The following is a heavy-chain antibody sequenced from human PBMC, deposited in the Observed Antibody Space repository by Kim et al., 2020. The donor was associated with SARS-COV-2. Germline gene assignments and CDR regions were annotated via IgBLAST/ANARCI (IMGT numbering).Heavy chain of an antibody. CDR2: ISGSGGST. CDR3: AKALLLRYFQPGMDV. D-gene: IGHD3-9*01. V-gene: IGHV3-23*01. Sequence: GGSLRLSCAASGFTFSSYAMSWVRQAPGKGLEWVSAISGSGGSTYYADSVKGRFTISRDNSKNTLYLQMNSLRAEDTAVYYCAKALLLRYFQPGMDVWGQGTTVTVSS. J-gene: IGHJ6*02. CDR1: GFTFSSYA.